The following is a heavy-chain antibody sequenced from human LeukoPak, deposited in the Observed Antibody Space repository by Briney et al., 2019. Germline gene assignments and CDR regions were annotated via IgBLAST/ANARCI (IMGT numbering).Heavy chain of an antibody. D-gene: IGHD6-19*01. CDR3: ARDPVKQWLDDAFDI. CDR2: IYYSGST. Sequence: SETLSLTCTVSGYSISSGYYWGWIRQPPGKGLEWIGSIYYSGSTYYNPSLKSRVTISVDTSKNQFSLKLSSVTAADTAVYYCARDPVKQWLDDAFDIWGQGTMVTVSS. V-gene: IGHV4-38-2*02. CDR1: GYSISSGYY. J-gene: IGHJ3*02.